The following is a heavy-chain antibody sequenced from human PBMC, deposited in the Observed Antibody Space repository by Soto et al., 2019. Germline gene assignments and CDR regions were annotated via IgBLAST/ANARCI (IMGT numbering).Heavy chain of an antibody. D-gene: IGHD2-8*01. V-gene: IGHV3-23*01. CDR3: VCWVSPHFDY. CDR2: IAPIGYST. CDR1: GLTFRNHA. J-gene: IGHJ4*02. Sequence: EVQLLESGGGVVQPGGSLRLSCAASGLTFRNHAMSWVRQAPGKGLEWVSTIAPIGYSTHYADSVKGRFTISRDDSKSTLDLEMNSLRAEDTAVYYCVCWVSPHFDYWGPGTLVSVSS.